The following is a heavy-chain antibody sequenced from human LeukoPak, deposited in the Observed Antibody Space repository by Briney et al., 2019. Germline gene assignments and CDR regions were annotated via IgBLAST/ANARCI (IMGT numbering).Heavy chain of an antibody. D-gene: IGHD3-3*01. CDR1: GFTFSSYA. J-gene: IGHJ4*02. CDR2: ISGSGGST. Sequence: GGSLRLSCAASGFTFSSYAMSWVRQAPGKGLEWVSAISGSGGSTYYADSVKGRFTISRDNSKNTLYLQMNSLRAEDTAVYYCANDALTYYDSPYYFDYWGQGTLVTVSS. CDR3: ANDALTYYDSPYYFDY. V-gene: IGHV3-23*01.